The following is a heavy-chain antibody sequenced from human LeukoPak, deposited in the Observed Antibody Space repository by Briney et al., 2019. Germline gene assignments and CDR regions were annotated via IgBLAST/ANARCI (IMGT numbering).Heavy chain of an antibody. J-gene: IGHJ4*02. D-gene: IGHD1-26*01. CDR1: GFTFNSNG. Sequence: QPGGSLRLSCAASGFTFNSNGMSWVRQAPGKGLEWVSVISASGGSTYYADSVKGRFTISRDNSKNTLYLQINSLRVEDTALYYCTKFSLRGTYSFDHWGQGTLVTVSS. CDR2: ISASGGST. CDR3: TKFSLRGTYSFDH. V-gene: IGHV3-23*01.